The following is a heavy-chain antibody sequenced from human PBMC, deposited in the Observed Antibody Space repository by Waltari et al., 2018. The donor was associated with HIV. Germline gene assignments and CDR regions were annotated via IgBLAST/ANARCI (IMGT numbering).Heavy chain of an antibody. CDR2: SNPNSGGT. J-gene: IGHJ6*02. Sequence: QVQLVQSGAEVKKPGASVKVSCQASGYTFTGYYLHRVRQAPGQGFEWMGRSNPNSGGTNYAQQFQGRVTMTRDTSISTAYMELSRLRSDDTAVYYCAREGARMTTMIYYYYGMDVWGQGTTVTVSS. CDR3: AREGARMTTMIYYYYGMDV. D-gene: IGHD4-4*01. CDR1: GYTFTGYY. V-gene: IGHV1-2*06.